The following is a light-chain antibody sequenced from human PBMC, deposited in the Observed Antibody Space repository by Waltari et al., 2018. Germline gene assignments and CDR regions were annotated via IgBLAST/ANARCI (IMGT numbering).Light chain of an antibody. J-gene: IGKJ5*01. Sequence: DIQMPQSPSTLSAPGGETITIACRARQSISSWLAWDQQKPGKAPKLLIYKASTLESGVPSRFSGSGSGTEFTLTISSLQPDDFATYYCQHYNTYSRSITFGQGTRLEIQ. V-gene: IGKV1-5*03. CDR2: KAS. CDR3: QHYNTYSRSIT. CDR1: QSISSW.